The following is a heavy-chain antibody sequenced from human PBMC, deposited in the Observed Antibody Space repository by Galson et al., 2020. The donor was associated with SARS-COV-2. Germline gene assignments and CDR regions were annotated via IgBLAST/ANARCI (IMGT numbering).Heavy chain of an antibody. D-gene: IGHD3-3*01. J-gene: IGHJ6*03. CDR1: GYTFTSYG. V-gene: IGHV1-18*04. CDR3: ARDGGYYDFWSGNYYYYYYMDV. CDR2: ISAYNGNT. Sequence: ASVKVSCKASGYTFTSYGISWVRQAPGQGLEWMGWISAYNGNTNYAQKLQGRVTMTTDTSTSTAYMELRSLRSDDTAVYYCARDGGYYDFWSGNYYYYYYMDVWGKGTTVTVSS.